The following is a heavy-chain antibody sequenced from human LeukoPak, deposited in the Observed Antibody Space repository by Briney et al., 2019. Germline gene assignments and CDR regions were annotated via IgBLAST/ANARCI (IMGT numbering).Heavy chain of an antibody. J-gene: IGHJ4*02. CDR2: ISYDGSNK. CDR1: GFTFSSYA. V-gene: IGHV3-30*04. CDR3: AKTMGGSSLTELYDYVWGSSPDY. Sequence: PGGSLRLSRAASGFTFSSYAMHWVRQAPGKGLEWVAVISYDGSNKYYADSVKGRFTISRDNSKNTLYLQMNSLRAEDTAVYYCAKTMGGSSLTELYDYVWGSSPDYWGQGTLVTVSS. D-gene: IGHD3-16*01.